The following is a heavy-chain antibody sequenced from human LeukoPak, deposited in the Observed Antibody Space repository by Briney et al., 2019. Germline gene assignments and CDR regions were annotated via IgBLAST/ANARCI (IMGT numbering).Heavy chain of an antibody. J-gene: IGHJ4*02. CDR3: ARGGAYCGGDCYLFDY. CDR1: GGSISSHY. D-gene: IGHD2-21*02. Sequence: SETLSLTCTVSGGSISSHYWSWIRQPPGKGLEWIGYIYYSGSTNYNPSLKSRVTISVDTSKNQFSLKLSSVTAADTAVYYCARGGAYCGGDCYLFDYWGQGTLVTVSS. CDR2: IYYSGST. V-gene: IGHV4-59*11.